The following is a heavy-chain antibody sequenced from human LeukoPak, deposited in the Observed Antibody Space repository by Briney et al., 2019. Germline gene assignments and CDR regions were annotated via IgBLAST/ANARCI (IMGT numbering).Heavy chain of an antibody. CDR1: GYTFTSYD. Sequence: ASVKVSCKASGYTFTSYDINWLRQATGQGLEWMGWMNPNSGNTGYAQKFQGRVTITRNTSISTAYMELSSLRSEDTAAYYCAITSFGSTSCEVLDAFDIWGQGTMVTVSS. CDR3: AITSFGSTSCEVLDAFDI. CDR2: MNPNSGNT. J-gene: IGHJ3*02. V-gene: IGHV1-8*03. D-gene: IGHD2-2*01.